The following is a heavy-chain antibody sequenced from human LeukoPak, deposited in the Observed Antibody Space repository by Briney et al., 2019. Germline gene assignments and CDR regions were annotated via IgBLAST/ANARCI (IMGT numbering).Heavy chain of an antibody. CDR2: ISGTSSTI. V-gene: IGHV3-48*04. CDR3: ARPRTAEYYFDY. J-gene: IGHJ4*02. CDR1: GFTFSSWS. Sequence: GGSLRLSCVASGFTFSSWSMNWVRQAPEKGLEWLSYISGTSSTIYYADSVKGRFTISRDNAKNSLYLQMNSLRAEDTAVYYCARPRTAEYYFDYWGQGMLVTVSS.